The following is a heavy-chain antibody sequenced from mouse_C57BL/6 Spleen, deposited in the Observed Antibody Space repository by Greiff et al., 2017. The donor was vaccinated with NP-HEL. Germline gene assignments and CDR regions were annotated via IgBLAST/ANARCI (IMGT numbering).Heavy chain of an antibody. J-gene: IGHJ4*01. CDR1: GFTFSDYY. V-gene: IGHV5-16*01. CDR3: ARESAYAMDY. CDR2: INYDGSST. Sequence: EVMLVESEGGLVQPGSSMKLSCTASGFTFSDYYMAWVRQVPEKGLEWVANINYDGSSTYYLDSLKSRFIISRDNAKNILYLQMSSLKSEDTATYYCARESAYAMDYWGQGTSVTVSS.